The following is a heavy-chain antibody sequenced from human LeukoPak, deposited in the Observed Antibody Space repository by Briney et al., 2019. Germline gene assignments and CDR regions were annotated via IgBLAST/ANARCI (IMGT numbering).Heavy chain of an antibody. D-gene: IGHD2/OR15-2a*01. Sequence: SETLSLTCTVSGGSISSYYWSWIRQPAGKGLEWIGRIYTSGSTNYNPSLKSRVTMSVDTSKNQSSLKLSSVTAADTAVYYCARVGGTTKYPYYYYMDVWGKGTTVTVSS. J-gene: IGHJ6*03. CDR3: ARVGGTTKYPYYYYMDV. CDR1: GGSISSYY. V-gene: IGHV4-4*07. CDR2: IYTSGST.